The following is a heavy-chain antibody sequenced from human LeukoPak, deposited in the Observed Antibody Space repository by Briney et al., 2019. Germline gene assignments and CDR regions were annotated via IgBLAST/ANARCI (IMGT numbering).Heavy chain of an antibody. CDR1: GLTFSSNA. V-gene: IGHV3-23*01. CDR2: ISGSGGST. CDR3: AKDRWTEVDAFDI. Sequence: PGGSLRPSCAPPGLTFSSNAMSWVRQPPGKGLKWVSAISGSGGSTYYADSVKGRFTISRDNSKNTLYLQMNSLRAEDTAVYYCAKDRWTEVDAFDIWGQGTMVTVSS. J-gene: IGHJ3*02. D-gene: IGHD1-1*01.